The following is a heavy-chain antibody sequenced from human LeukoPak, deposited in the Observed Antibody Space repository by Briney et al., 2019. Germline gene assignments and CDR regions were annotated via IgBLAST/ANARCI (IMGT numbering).Heavy chain of an antibody. J-gene: IGHJ4*02. D-gene: IGHD5-12*01. CDR3: AREYSGYDWGQFDY. Sequence: SVKVSCKASGGTFSSYAISWVRQAPGQGLEWMGGIIPIFGTANYAHEFQGSVTITADENTSTAYRELSSLRSDDTAVYYCAREYSGYDWGQFDYWGQGTLVTVSS. CDR1: GGTFSSYA. CDR2: IIPIFGTA. V-gene: IGHV1-69*13.